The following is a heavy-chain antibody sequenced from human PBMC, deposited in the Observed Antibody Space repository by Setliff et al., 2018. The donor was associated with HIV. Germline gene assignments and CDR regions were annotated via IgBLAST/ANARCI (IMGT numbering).Heavy chain of an antibody. CDR2: INIGRGDK. Sequence: PGGSLRLSCAASGFTFSNYWMSWVRQAPGKGLEWVSSINIGRGDKFYADSVQGRFTISRDNAKNSVFLQMNRLRGEDTGVYYCARLGTARSFDIWGLGTLVTVSS. D-gene: IGHD7-27*01. V-gene: IGHV3-21*06. CDR3: ARLGTARSFDI. J-gene: IGHJ4*01. CDR1: GFTFSNYW.